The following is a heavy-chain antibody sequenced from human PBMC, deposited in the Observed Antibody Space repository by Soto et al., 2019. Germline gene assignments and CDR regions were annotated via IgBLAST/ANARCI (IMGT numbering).Heavy chain of an antibody. V-gene: IGHV5-51*01. D-gene: IGHD5-18*01. Sequence: EVQLVQSGAEVKKPGESLKISCEVSGYSFISYWIGWVRQVPGKGLEWMGVIYPGDSDTRYSPSFQGQVTISADKSITTAYLQWSSLKASDTAMYYGARRGYSYGDFDYWGQGTLVTVSS. CDR3: ARRGYSYGDFDY. J-gene: IGHJ4*02. CDR2: IYPGDSDT. CDR1: GYSFISYW.